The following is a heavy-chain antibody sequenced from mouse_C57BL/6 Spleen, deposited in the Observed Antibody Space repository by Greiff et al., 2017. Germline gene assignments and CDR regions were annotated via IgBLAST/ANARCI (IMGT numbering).Heavy chain of an antibody. Sequence: QVQLQQSGPELVKPGASVKISCKASGYAFSSSWMNWVKQRPGKGLEWIGRIYPGDGDTNYNGKFKGKATLTADKSSSTAYMQLSSLTSEDSAVXFCAPYYGSSFAMDYWGQGTSVTVSS. V-gene: IGHV1-82*01. CDR2: IYPGDGDT. J-gene: IGHJ4*01. D-gene: IGHD1-1*01. CDR3: APYYGSSFAMDY. CDR1: GYAFSSSW.